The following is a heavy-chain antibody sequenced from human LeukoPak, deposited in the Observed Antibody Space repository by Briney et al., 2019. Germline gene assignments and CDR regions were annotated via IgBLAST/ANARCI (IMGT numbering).Heavy chain of an antibody. Sequence: SETLSLTCTVSGGSISSSSYYWGWIRQPPGKGLEWIGSIYYSGSTYYNPSLKSRVTISVDTSKNQFSLKLSSVTAADTAVYYCARVFSVAGTFDYWGQGTLVTVSS. V-gene: IGHV4-39*07. J-gene: IGHJ4*02. D-gene: IGHD6-19*01. CDR3: ARVFSVAGTFDY. CDR1: GGSISSSSYY. CDR2: IYYSGST.